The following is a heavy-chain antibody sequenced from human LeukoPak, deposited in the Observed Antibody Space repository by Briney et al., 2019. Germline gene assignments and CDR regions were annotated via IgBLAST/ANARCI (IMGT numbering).Heavy chain of an antibody. J-gene: IGHJ3*02. CDR3: AKFPVLRFLEWSDKGAFDI. CDR1: GFTFSSYG. CDR2: IRYDGSNK. V-gene: IGHV3-30*02. D-gene: IGHD3-3*01. Sequence: GGSLRLSCAASGFTFSSYGMHWVRQAPSKGLEWVAFIRYDGSNKYYADSVKGRFTISRDNSKNTLYLQMNSLRAEDTAVYYCAKFPVLRFLEWSDKGAFDIWGQGTMVTVSS.